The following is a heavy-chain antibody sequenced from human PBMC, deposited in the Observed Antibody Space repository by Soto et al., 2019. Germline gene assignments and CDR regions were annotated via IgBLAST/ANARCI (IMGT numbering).Heavy chain of an antibody. CDR3: AVLTS. CDR1: GDTFSAYA. CDR2: IIPMLDKT. D-gene: IGHD2-8*01. J-gene: IGHJ5*02. Sequence: QVQLVQSGAEVKRPGSSVKLSCVASGDTFSAYAFSWVRQAPGQGLEWMGGIIPMLDKTDYTQKFKGRVTITADESTSTAYMELTSLRSEDTAVYYWAVLTSWGQGTLVTVSS. V-gene: IGHV1-69*12.